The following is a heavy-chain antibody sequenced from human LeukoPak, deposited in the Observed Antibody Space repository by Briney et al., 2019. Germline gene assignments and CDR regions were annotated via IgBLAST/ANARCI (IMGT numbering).Heavy chain of an antibody. CDR1: GGTFSSYA. V-gene: IGHV1-69*04. J-gene: IGHJ4*02. D-gene: IGHD6-13*01. Sequence: PVKVSCKASGGTFSSYAISWVRQAPGQGLEWMGRIIPILGIANYAQKFQGRVTITADKSTSTAYMELSSLRSEDTAVYYCVFGAAVNGGEDYWGQGTLVTVSS. CDR3: VFGAAVNGGEDY. CDR2: IIPILGIA.